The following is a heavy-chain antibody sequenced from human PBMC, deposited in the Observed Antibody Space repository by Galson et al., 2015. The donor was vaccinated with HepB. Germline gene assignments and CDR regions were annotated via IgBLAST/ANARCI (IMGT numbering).Heavy chain of an antibody. CDR1: GFTFRSYI. CDR2: ISSSSTYI. V-gene: IGHV3-21*01. J-gene: IGHJ6*03. CDR3: AREWGGYSYYMDV. Sequence: SLRLSCAASGFTFRSYIINWVRQAPGKGLEWVSSISSSSTYIYYADSVKGRFTISRDNAKNSVYLQMNSLRGEDTAVYYCAREWGGYSYYMDVWGKGTTVTASS. D-gene: IGHD3-16*01.